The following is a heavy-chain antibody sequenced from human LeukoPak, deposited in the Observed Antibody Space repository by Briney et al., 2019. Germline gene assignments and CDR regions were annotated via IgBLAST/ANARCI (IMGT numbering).Heavy chain of an antibody. CDR3: AKSGYDYVGGFDY. J-gene: IGHJ4*02. CDR2: ISYDGSNK. D-gene: IGHD5-12*01. CDR1: GFTFSSYG. Sequence: PGGSLRLSRAASGFTFSSYGMHWVRQAPGKGLEWVAVISYDGSNKYYADSVKGRFTISRDNSKNTLYLQMNSLRAEDTAVYYCAKSGYDYVGGFDYWGQGTLVTVSS. V-gene: IGHV3-30*18.